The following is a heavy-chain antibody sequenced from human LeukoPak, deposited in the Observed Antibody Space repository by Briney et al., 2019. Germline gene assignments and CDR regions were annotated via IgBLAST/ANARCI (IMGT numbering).Heavy chain of an antibody. V-gene: IGHV1-46*01. J-gene: IGHJ4*02. Sequence: ASVKVSCKASGYTFTSYYMHWVRQAPGQGLEWMGIINPSGGSTSYAQKFQGRVTMTRDTSTSTVYMELSSLRSEDTAVYYCARDQPYYDILTGYYSGDRDRTNSFDYWGQGTLVTVSS. D-gene: IGHD3-9*01. CDR1: GYTFTSYY. CDR3: ARDQPYYDILTGYYSGDRDRTNSFDY. CDR2: INPSGGST.